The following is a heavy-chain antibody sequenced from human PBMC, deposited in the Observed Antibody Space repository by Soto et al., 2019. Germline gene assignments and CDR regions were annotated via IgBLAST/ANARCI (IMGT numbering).Heavy chain of an antibody. CDR2: IYWDDDK. CDR1: GFSLSTSGVG. V-gene: IGHV2-5*02. CDR3: SYSSREEWLRFFAGGVFFDY. D-gene: IGHD5-12*01. J-gene: IGHJ4*02. Sequence: SGPTLVNPTQTLTLTCTFSGFSLSTSGVGVGWIRQPPGKALEWLALIYWDDDKRYSPSLKSRLTITKDTSKNQVVLTMTNMDPVDTATYYCSYSSREEWLRFFAGGVFFDYWGQGTLVTVSS.